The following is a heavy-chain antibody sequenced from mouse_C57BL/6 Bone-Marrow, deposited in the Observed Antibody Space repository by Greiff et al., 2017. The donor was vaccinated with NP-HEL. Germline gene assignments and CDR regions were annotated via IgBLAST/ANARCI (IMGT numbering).Heavy chain of an antibody. Sequence: EVHLVESGEGLVKPGGSLKLSCAASGFTFSSYAMSWVRQTPEKRLEWVAYISSGGDYIYYADTLKGRFTITRDNASNTQYLQMSSLKSEDTAMYYCTRCYYDGSSSLWAMDYWGQGTSVTVSS. J-gene: IGHJ4*01. CDR3: TRCYYDGSSSLWAMDY. D-gene: IGHD1-1*01. CDR2: ISSGGDYI. CDR1: GFTFSSYA. V-gene: IGHV5-9-1*02.